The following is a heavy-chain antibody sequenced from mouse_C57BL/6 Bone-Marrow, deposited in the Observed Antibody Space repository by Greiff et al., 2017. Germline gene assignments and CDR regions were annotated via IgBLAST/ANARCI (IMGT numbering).Heavy chain of an antibody. D-gene: IGHD2-3*01. Sequence: EVKLLESGPGLVKPSQSLSLTCSVTGYSITSGYYWNWIRQFPGNKLEWMGYISYDGSNNYNPSLKNRISITRDTSKNQFFLKLNSVTTEDTATYYCARDDGYYGLDWYFDVWGTGTTVTVSS. V-gene: IGHV3-6*01. CDR1: GYSITSGYY. J-gene: IGHJ1*03. CDR2: ISYDGSN. CDR3: ARDDGYYGLDWYFDV.